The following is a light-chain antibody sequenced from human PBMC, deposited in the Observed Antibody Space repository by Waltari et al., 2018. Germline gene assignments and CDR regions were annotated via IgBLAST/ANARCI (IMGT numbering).Light chain of an antibody. CDR1: QYVSNN. Sequence: EIVMTQSPATLSVSPGKTATFSSRASQYVSNNLAWYQHKPGQAPRLLISGASTRASGVPARFSGSGSGTEFTLTISSLQSEDSAVYYCQQYNVWPPSTFGQGTKLEIK. CDR2: GAS. V-gene: IGKV3-15*01. J-gene: IGKJ2*02. CDR3: QQYNVWPPST.